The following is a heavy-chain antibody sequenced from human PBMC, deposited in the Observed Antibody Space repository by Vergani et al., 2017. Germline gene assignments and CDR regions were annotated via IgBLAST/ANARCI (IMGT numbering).Heavy chain of an antibody. CDR3: AREPPLTGFFDY. Sequence: QVQLVQSGAEVGKPWASVKISCKASGYTFTAYYIHWVRQAPEQGLAWVGVISPDGFSTFYAQKFQDRVTITRDTSTSTVYVEVTSLRSDDTAVYYCAREPPLTGFFDYWGQGPLVTVSS. J-gene: IGHJ4*02. CDR2: ISPDGFST. V-gene: IGHV1-46*03. CDR1: GYTFTAYY. D-gene: IGHD3-9*01.